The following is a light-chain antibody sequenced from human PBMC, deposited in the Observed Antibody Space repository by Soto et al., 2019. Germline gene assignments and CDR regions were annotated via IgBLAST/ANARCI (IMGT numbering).Light chain of an antibody. J-gene: IGLJ1*01. Sequence: QSVLAYPPSASCSPGHSVTISCTGTSSDVGGYDYVSWYQQHPGKAPKLMIYEVTIRPSGVSDRFSGSKSGNTASLTVSGLQAEDEADYYCSSYTGGNPSYVFGTGTKVTVL. CDR2: EVT. CDR3: SSYTGGNPSYV. CDR1: SSDVGGYDY. V-gene: IGLV2-8*01.